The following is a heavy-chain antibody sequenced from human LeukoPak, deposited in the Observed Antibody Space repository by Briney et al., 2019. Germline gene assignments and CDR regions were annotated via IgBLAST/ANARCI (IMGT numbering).Heavy chain of an antibody. CDR1: GFTVSSNY. J-gene: IGHJ5*02. Sequence: PGGSLRLSCAASGFTVSSNYMNWVRQAPGKGLQWVSVIYSGGITYYADSVKGRFTISRDNSKNTLYLQMNSLRAEDTAVYYCAKDPAHYYDSSSENWFDPWGQGTLVTVSS. D-gene: IGHD3-22*01. CDR3: AKDPAHYYDSSSENWFDP. CDR2: IYSGGIT. V-gene: IGHV3-53*05.